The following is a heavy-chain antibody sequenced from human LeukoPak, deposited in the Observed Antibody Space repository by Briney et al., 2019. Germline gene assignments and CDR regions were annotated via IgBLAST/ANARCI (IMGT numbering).Heavy chain of an antibody. CDR3: ARDYYDSSGYSRGFDY. J-gene: IGHJ4*02. V-gene: IGHV4-61*01. Sequence: ASETLSLTCTVSGGSISSGSYYWSWTRQPPGKGLEWIGYIYYSGSTNYNPSLKSRVTISVDTSKNQFSLKLSSVTAADTAVYYCARDYYDSSGYSRGFDYWGQGTLVTVSS. D-gene: IGHD3-22*01. CDR1: GGSISSGSYY. CDR2: IYYSGST.